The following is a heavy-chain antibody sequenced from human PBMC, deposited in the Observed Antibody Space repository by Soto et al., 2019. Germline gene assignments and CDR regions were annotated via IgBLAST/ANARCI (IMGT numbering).Heavy chain of an antibody. V-gene: IGHV3-33*01. CDR2: IWYDGSNK. CDR3: ARDPGYAKGGMDV. J-gene: IGHJ6*02. D-gene: IGHD5-12*01. Sequence: PVGSLRLSCAASGFTFSSYGMHWVRQAPGKGLEWVAVIWYDGSNKYYADSVKGRFTISRDNSKNTLYLQMNSLRAEDTAVYYCARDPGYAKGGMDVWGQGTTVTVSS. CDR1: GFTFSSYG.